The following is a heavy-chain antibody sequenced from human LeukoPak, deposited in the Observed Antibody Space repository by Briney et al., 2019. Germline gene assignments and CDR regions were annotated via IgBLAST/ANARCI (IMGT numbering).Heavy chain of an antibody. CDR1: GFTFSSYR. CDR2: ISSSGSYM. Sequence: GGSLRLSCAASGFTFSSYRMNWVRQAPGKGLEWVSSISSSGSYMDYADSVKGRVTISRDNAKNSLYLQMNSLRAEDTAVYYCARYYYDSSGYHIGAFDIWGQGTRVTVSS. V-gene: IGHV3-21*01. CDR3: ARYYYDSSGYHIGAFDI. J-gene: IGHJ3*02. D-gene: IGHD3-22*01.